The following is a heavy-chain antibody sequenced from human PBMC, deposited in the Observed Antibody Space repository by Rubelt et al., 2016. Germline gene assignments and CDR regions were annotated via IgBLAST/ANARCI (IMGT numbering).Heavy chain of an antibody. CDR1: GFPFSTYA. D-gene: IGHD2/OR15-2a*01. CDR2: ISGSGGDT. J-gene: IGHJ4*02. CDR3: LSSLADFDY. Sequence: GESLRLSCAASGFPFSTYAMSWVRQAPGKGLEWVSGISGSGGDTFYADSVKGRFTISRDNSKKTLFLQMNSLRAEDTAVYYCLSSLADFDYWGQGTLVTVSS. V-gene: IGHV3-23*01.